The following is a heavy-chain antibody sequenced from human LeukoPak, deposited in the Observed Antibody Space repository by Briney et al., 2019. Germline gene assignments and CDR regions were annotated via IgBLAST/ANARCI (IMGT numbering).Heavy chain of an antibody. CDR3: ATLAVVAT. Sequence: PGGSLRLSCAASGFTFSADAMSWVRQAPGKGLEWVSYITTDSSRTHYADSVRGRFTISRDNSKNTLFLQMNSLRTEDTAVYYCATLAVVATWGQGILVTVS. J-gene: IGHJ4*02. CDR1: GFTFSADA. V-gene: IGHV3-23*01. D-gene: IGHD6-19*01. CDR2: ITTDSSRT.